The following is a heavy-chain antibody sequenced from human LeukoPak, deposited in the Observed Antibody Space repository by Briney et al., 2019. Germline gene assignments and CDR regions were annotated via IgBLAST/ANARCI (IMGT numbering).Heavy chain of an antibody. CDR2: TNSDESTT. CDR1: GFTFSSYW. D-gene: IGHD6-13*01. Sequence: GGSLRLSCAASGFTFSSYWMHWVRQAPGKGPVWVSSTNSDESTTTYADSVKGRFTISRDNANNTLYLQMNSLRVDDTAVYYCARGSKYSSSWYVDYWGQGTLVTVSS. V-gene: IGHV3-74*01. CDR3: ARGSKYSSSWYVDY. J-gene: IGHJ4*02.